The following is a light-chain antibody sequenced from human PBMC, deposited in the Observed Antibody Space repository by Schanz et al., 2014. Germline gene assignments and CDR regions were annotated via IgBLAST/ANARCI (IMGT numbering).Light chain of an antibody. CDR3: QQYGDSPYT. Sequence: EIVLTQSPGTLSLSPGDRATLSCRASQSVSSSYLAWYQQKPGQAPRLLIYGTSSRATGIPDRFSGSGSGTDFTLTISRLEPEDFAVYYCQQYGDSPYTFGQGTKLEIK. CDR1: QSVSSSY. CDR2: GTS. J-gene: IGKJ2*01. V-gene: IGKV3-20*01.